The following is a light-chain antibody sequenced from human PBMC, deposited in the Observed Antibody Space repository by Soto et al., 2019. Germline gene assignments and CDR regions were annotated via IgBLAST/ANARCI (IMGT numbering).Light chain of an antibody. V-gene: IGKV1-39*01. CDR3: QQSYNSPQT. CDR1: HTIVTY. CDR2: AAS. J-gene: IGKJ1*01. Sequence: QMTQSASSLSASVGHEVTLTCRASHTIVTYLNWYQLKPGKPPRLLIYAASSLQSGVPSRFSGSGYGTDFTLTINSLQPEDFATYSCQQSYNSPQTFGQGTKVDIK.